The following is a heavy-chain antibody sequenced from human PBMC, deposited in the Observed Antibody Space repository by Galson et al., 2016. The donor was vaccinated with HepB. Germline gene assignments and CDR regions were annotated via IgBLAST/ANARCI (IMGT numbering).Heavy chain of an antibody. V-gene: IGHV3-23*01. CDR3: AKDGSGIGTLWFRKSEY. Sequence: SLRLSCAASGFTFSSYVMAWVRQAPGKGLEWVSSISGTGIDTYYADSVKGRFTLSRDNSKNTVFLQMNSLRVEDTAVYYCAKDGSGIGTLWFRKSEYWGQGTLVTVSS. J-gene: IGHJ4*02. D-gene: IGHD3-10*01. CDR2: ISGTGIDT. CDR1: GFTFSSYV.